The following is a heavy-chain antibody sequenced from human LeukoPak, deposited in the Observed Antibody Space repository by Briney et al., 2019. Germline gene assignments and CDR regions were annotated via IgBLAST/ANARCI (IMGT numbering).Heavy chain of an antibody. D-gene: IGHD1-7*01. CDR2: ISSSSSYI. Sequence: PGGSLRLSCAASGFTLSSYSMNWVRQAPGKGLEWVSSISSSSSYIYYADSVKGRFTISRDNAKNSLYLQMNSLRAEDTAVYYCARVWNFPDYYYYMDVWGKGTTVTVSS. CDR1: GFTLSSYS. J-gene: IGHJ6*03. CDR3: ARVWNFPDYYYYMDV. V-gene: IGHV3-21*01.